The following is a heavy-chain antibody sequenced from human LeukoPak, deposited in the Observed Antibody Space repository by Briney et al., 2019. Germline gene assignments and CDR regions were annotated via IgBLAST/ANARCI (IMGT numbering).Heavy chain of an antibody. CDR1: GGSISSSSYY. D-gene: IGHD6-13*01. CDR2: VYYTGST. Sequence: SETLSLTCTVSGGSISSSSYYWGWIRQPPGKGLEWIGTVYYTGSTDYNPSLKSRVSISADTSKNQFSLRLTSVTAADTAVYYCARHRGIAAAAFDYWGQGTLVTVSS. CDR3: ARHRGIAAAAFDY. J-gene: IGHJ4*02. V-gene: IGHV4-39*01.